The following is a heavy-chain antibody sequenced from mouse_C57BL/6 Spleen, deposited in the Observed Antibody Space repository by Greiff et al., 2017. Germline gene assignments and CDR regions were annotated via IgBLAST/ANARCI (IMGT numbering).Heavy chain of an antibody. J-gene: IGHJ4*01. CDR1: GYSITSGYD. CDR3: ERAYYGNSYAMDY. V-gene: IGHV3-1*01. Sequence: EVKLQESGPGMVKPSQSLSLTCTVTGYSITSGYDWHWIRHFPGNKLEWKGYISYSGSTNYNPSLKSRISITHDTSKNHFFLKLNSMTTEDTARYYCERAYYGNSYAMDYWGQGTSVTVSS. D-gene: IGHD2-10*01. CDR2: ISYSGST.